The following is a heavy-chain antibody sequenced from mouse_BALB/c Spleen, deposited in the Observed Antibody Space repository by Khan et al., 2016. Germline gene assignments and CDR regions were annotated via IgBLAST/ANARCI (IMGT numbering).Heavy chain of an antibody. CDR2: ISDGGSYT. D-gene: IGHD2-4*01. J-gene: IGHJ3*01. CDR1: GFTFSDYY. CDR3: AREGLRRGFAY. V-gene: IGHV5-4*02. Sequence: EVELVESGGGLVKPGGSLKLSCAASGFTFSDYYMYWVRQTPEKRLEWVATISDGGSYTYYPDSVKGRFTISRANAKTNMYLQMSSLKSDDTAMYYCAREGLRRGFAYWGQGTLVTVSA.